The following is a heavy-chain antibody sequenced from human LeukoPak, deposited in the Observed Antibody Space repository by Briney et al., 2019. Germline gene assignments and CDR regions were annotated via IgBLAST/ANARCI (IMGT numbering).Heavy chain of an antibody. CDR1: GFTFSNYW. V-gene: IGHV3-7*01. CDR3: AREAPRRAGFDY. Sequence: GGSLRLSCAASGFTFSNYWKNWVRQAPGKGLEWVANIKQDGSDKYYVDSVKGRFTISRDNAKNSLYLQMNSLRAEDTAVYYCAREAPRRAGFDYWGQGTLVTVSS. CDR2: IKQDGSDK. J-gene: IGHJ4*02. D-gene: IGHD6-13*01.